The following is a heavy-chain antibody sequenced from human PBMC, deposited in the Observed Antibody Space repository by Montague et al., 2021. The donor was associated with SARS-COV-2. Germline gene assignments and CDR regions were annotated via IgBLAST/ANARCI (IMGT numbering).Heavy chain of an antibody. D-gene: IGHD4-23*01. Sequence: SETLSLTCTVYGGSISRYSWTWIRQPPGKGLEWIGYIYYRGSSNYNPSLKSRVTISVDTSKNQFSLKLSSVTATDAAIYYCARGDGKSADYNYYAMDVWGPGTTVTVSS. CDR1: GGSISRYS. J-gene: IGHJ6*02. CDR3: ARGDGKSADYNYYAMDV. CDR2: IYYRGSS. V-gene: IGHV4-59*01.